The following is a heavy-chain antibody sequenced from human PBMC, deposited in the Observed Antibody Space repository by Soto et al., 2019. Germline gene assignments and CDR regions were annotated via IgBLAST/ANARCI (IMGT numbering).Heavy chain of an antibody. Sequence: SQTLSLTCAISGDSVSSNSAAWNWIRQSPSRGLEWLGRTYYRSKWYNDYAVSVKSRITINPDTSKNQFSLQLNSVTPEGTAVYYSARERGVSCGHYYYYYGMDVWAQRTTVTVSS. CDR1: GDSVSSNSAA. D-gene: IGHD2-21*01. CDR2: TYYRSKWYN. CDR3: ARERGVSCGHYYYYYGMDV. V-gene: IGHV6-1*01. J-gene: IGHJ6*02.